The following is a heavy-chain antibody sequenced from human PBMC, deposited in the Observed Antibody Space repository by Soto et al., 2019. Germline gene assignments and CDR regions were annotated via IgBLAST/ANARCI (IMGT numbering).Heavy chain of an antibody. D-gene: IGHD2-15*01. J-gene: IGHJ6*02. V-gene: IGHV3-21*01. CDR2: ISSSSSYI. CDR3: ARLGGYCSGGSCPYGMDV. CDR1: GFTFSSYS. Sequence: LRLSCAASGFTFSSYSMNWVRQAPGKGLEWVSSISSSSSYIYYADSVKGRFTISRDNAKNSLYLQMNSLRAEDTAVYYCARLGGYCSGGSCPYGMDVWGQGTTVTVSS.